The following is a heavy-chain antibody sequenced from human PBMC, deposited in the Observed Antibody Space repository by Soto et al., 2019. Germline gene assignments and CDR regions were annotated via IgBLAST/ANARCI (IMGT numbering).Heavy chain of an antibody. D-gene: IGHD2-15*01. J-gene: IGHJ6*02. V-gene: IGHV3-21*01. CDR2: ISSSSSYI. CDR3: ARLGGYCSGGSCPYGMDV. CDR1: GFTFSSYS. Sequence: LRLSCAASGFTFSSYSMNWVRQAPGKGLEWVSSISSSSSYIYYADSVKGRFTISRDNAKNSLYLQMNSLRAEDTAVYYCARLGGYCSGGSCPYGMDVWGQGTTVTVSS.